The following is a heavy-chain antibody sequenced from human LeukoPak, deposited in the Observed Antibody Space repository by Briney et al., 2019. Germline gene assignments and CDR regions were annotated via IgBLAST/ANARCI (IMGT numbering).Heavy chain of an antibody. CDR1: GFTFSSYA. D-gene: IGHD3-3*01. CDR3: AKDRSGYYPVGVGY. V-gene: IGHV3-23*01. CDR2: ISGSGGST. Sequence: PGGSLRLSCAASGFTFSSYAMSWARQAPGKGLEWVSAISGSGGSTYYADSVTGRFTISRDNSKRTLHLQINSLRAEDTAVYYCAKDRSGYYPVGVGYWGQGTLVTVSS. J-gene: IGHJ4*02.